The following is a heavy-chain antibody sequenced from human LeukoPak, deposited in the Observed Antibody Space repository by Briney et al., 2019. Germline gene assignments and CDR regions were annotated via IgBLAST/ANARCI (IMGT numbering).Heavy chain of an antibody. CDR2: ISYDGSNK. D-gene: IGHD4-17*01. J-gene: IGHJ4*02. V-gene: IGHV3-30*18. CDR1: GFTFSSYG. Sequence: GGSLRLSCAASGFTFSSYGMHWVRQAPGKGLEWVAVISYDGSNKYYADSVKGRFTISRDNSKNTVYLQMNSLRAEDTAVYYCAKDGPDYGDYTYYFDYWGQGTLVTVSS. CDR3: AKDGPDYGDYTYYFDY.